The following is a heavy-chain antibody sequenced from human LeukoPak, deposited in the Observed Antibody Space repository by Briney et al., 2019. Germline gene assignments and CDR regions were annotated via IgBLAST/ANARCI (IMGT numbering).Heavy chain of an antibody. V-gene: IGHV4-38-2*02. CDR1: DYSLSSGYY. Sequence: SETLSLTCVVSDYSLSSGYYWGWIRQPPGKGLEWIGSIYHSGSTYYNPSLKNRVIISIDTSKNQFSLKLSSVTAADTAVYYWAREEGHCDSTSCYPWFDPWGQGTLVTVSS. CDR3: AREEGHCDSTSCYPWFDP. CDR2: IYHSGST. J-gene: IGHJ5*02. D-gene: IGHD2-2*01.